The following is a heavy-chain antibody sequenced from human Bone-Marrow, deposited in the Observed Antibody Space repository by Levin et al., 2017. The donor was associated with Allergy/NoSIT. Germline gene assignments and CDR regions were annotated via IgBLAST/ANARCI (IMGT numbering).Heavy chain of an antibody. CDR2: ITSDSGFM. CDR1: GFTFSAYS. D-gene: IGHD1-7*01. CDR3: ARILELTPDF. Sequence: GGSLRLSCAASGFTFSAYSMTWVRQAPGKGLEWVSSITSDSGFMSYSDSVKGRFTISRDYATNSLFLRMNSLRAEDTAVYYCARILELTPDFWGPGTLVTVSS. J-gene: IGHJ4*02. V-gene: IGHV3-21*01.